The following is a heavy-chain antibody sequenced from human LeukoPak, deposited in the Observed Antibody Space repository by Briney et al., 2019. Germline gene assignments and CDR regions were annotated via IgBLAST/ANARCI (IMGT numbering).Heavy chain of an antibody. J-gene: IGHJ6*03. D-gene: IGHD3-10*01. CDR2: IYSGGTT. Sequence: GGSLRLSCAVSGFTVSGNYMSWVRQAPGKGLEWVSLIYSGGTTYYADSVKGRFTISRDNSKNTLYLQMNSLRAEDTAVYYCARTGSYYYYYMDVWGKGTTVTVSS. CDR3: ARTGSYYYYYMDV. V-gene: IGHV3-53*01. CDR1: GFTVSGNY.